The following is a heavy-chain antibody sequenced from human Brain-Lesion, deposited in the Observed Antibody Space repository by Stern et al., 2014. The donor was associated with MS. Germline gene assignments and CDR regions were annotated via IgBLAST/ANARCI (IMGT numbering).Heavy chain of an antibody. CDR2: IYASGNT. Sequence: VQLVESGPGLVKPSQTLSLTCTVSGGPISSHSYYWSWIRQPAGKGLEWIGRIYASGNTNYNPSLKSRVPISVDTSKTQLSLRLSSVTASDTAVYYCARDYGDLEFDLWGQGTLVTVSS. V-gene: IGHV4-61*02. CDR3: ARDYGDLEFDL. J-gene: IGHJ4*02. D-gene: IGHD4-17*01. CDR1: GGPISSHSYY.